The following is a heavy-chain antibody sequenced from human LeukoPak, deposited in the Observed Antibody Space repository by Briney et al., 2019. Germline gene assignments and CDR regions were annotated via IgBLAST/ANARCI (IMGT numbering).Heavy chain of an antibody. V-gene: IGHV3-53*01. CDR1: GFTVSSNY. J-gene: IGHJ4*02. Sequence: GGSLRLSCAASGFTVSSNYMSWVRQAPGKGLEWVSVIYSGGSTYYADSVKGRFTISRDNAKNSVHLQMNNLRVEDTAVYYCAKDEVGGHFEYWGQGILVTVSS. CDR3: AKDEVGGHFEY. CDR2: IYSGGST.